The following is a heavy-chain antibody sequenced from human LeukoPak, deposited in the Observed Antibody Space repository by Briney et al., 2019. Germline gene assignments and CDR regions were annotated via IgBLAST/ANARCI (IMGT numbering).Heavy chain of an antibody. CDR1: GGTSNNFA. CDR2: IIPIVNMA. Sequence: ASVKVSCTATGGTSNNFAFNWVRQAPGQGLEWMGRIIPIVNMADYAQKFQGRVTILADKSSNTAYMELSSLRSEDTAVYYCATKDGVPDTYAGYFFGMDVWGQGTTVTVSS. V-gene: IGHV1-69*04. D-gene: IGHD2-15*01. CDR3: ATKDGVPDTYAGYFFGMDV. J-gene: IGHJ6*02.